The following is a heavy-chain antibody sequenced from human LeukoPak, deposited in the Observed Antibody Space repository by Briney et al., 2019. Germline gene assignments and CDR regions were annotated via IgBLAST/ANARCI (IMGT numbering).Heavy chain of an antibody. CDR2: FSVSDKTT. CDR3: AKGVVVVAAKYYFDY. J-gene: IGHJ4*02. CDR1: GFTFSNYA. V-gene: IGHV3-23*01. D-gene: IGHD2-15*01. Sequence: PGGTLRLSCAASGFTFSNYAMSWVRQAPGKGLEWVSGFSVSDKTTYYADSVKGRFTISRDNSKNTLYLQINSLRAEDTAVYYCAKGVVVVAAKYYFDYWGQGTLVTVSS.